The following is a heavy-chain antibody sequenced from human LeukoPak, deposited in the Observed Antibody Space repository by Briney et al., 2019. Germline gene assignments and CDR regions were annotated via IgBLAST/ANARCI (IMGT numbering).Heavy chain of an antibody. CDR3: AKVRGLRGWGSSLGSDAFDI. Sequence: PGGSLRLSCAASGFTFVDYAMHWVRQAPGKGLEWVSGISWNSGSIGYADSVKGRFTISRDNAKNSLYLQMNSLRAEDTALYYCAKVRGLRGWGSSLGSDAFDIWGQGTMVTVSS. D-gene: IGHD3-16*01. V-gene: IGHV3-9*01. CDR1: GFTFVDYA. J-gene: IGHJ3*02. CDR2: ISWNSGSI.